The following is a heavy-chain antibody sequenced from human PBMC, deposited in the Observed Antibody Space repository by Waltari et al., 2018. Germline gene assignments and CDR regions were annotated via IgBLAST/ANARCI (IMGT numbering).Heavy chain of an antibody. D-gene: IGHD6-13*01. CDR1: GYTFTGYY. Sequence: QVQLVQSGAEVKKPGASVKVSCTASGYTFTGYYMHWVRQAPGQGLEWMGWINPNSGGTNYAQKFQGRVTMTRDTSISTAYMELSRLRSDDTAVYYCARDEDGGVAAAGTTSWFDPWGQGTLVTVSS. J-gene: IGHJ5*02. V-gene: IGHV1-2*02. CDR3: ARDEDGGVAAAGTTSWFDP. CDR2: INPNSGGT.